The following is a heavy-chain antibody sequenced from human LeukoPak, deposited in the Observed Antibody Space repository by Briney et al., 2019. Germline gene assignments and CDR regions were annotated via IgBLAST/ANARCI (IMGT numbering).Heavy chain of an antibody. J-gene: IGHJ4*02. CDR1: GHTFTSYA. CDR2: INAGNGNT. Sequence: GASVKVSCNASGHTFTSYAMHWVRQAPGQRLEWMGWINAGNGNTKYSQKFQGRVTITRDTSASTAYMELSSLRSEDTAVYYCASHNIAAAGVFDYSGQGTLVTVSS. CDR3: ASHNIAAAGVFDY. V-gene: IGHV1-3*01. D-gene: IGHD6-13*01.